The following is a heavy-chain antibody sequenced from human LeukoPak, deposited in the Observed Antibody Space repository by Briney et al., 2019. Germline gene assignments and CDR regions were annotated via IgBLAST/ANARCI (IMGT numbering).Heavy chain of an antibody. CDR1: GFTFDDYA. D-gene: IGHD4-17*01. CDR2: ISFDGRNP. V-gene: IGHV3-33*08. J-gene: IGHJ4*02. CDR3: ARGFYGDEIDY. Sequence: GGSLRLSCAASGFTFDDYAMHWVRQAPGKGLEWVALISFDGRNPYYADSVRGRFTISRDNSKDTLYLQLKSLRAEDTAVYYCARGFYGDEIDYWGQGTLVTVSS.